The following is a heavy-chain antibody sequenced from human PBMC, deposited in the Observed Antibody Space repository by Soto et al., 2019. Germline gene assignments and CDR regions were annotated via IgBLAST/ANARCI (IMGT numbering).Heavy chain of an antibody. D-gene: IGHD2-2*01. CDR2: INAGNGNS. CDR1: GYTFTSYA. J-gene: IGHJ6*02. CDR3: ARGGIVVVPAAVYYYGMDV. Sequence: ASVKVSCKASGYTFTSYAMHWVRQAPGQRLEWMGWINAGNGNSKYSQKFQGRVTITRDTSASTAYMELSSLRSEDTAVYYCARGGIVVVPAAVYYYGMDVWGQGTTVTVSS. V-gene: IGHV1-3*01.